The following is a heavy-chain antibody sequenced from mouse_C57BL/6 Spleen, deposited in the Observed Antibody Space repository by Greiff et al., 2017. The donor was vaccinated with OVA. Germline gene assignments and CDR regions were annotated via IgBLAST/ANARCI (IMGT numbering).Heavy chain of an antibody. CDR2: IYPGSGST. D-gene: IGHD2-4*01. Sequence: QVQLQQPGAELVKPGASVKMSCKASGYTFTSYWITWVKPKPGQGLEWIGDIYPGSGSTNYNEKLKSKATLTVDTSSSTAYLQLSSLTSDDSAVYYCARGIYYDYDGDWYFDVWGTGTTVTVSS. J-gene: IGHJ1*03. CDR1: GYTFTSYW. CDR3: ARGIYYDYDGDWYFDV. V-gene: IGHV1-55*01.